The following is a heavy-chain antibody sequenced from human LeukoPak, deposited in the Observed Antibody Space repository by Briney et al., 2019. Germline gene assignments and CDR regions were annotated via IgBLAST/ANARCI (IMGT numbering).Heavy chain of an antibody. V-gene: IGHV4-4*07. CDR3: AREQYYYDSSRYYLFDY. D-gene: IGHD3-22*01. CDR2: IYTSGST. Sequence: SSETLSLTCTVSGGSISSYYWCWIRQPAGKGLGWIGRIYTSGSTNYNPSLKSRVTMSVDASKNQFSRKLSSVTAADTAVYYCAREQYYYDSSRYYLFDYWGQGTLVTVSS. CDR1: GGSISSYY. J-gene: IGHJ4*02.